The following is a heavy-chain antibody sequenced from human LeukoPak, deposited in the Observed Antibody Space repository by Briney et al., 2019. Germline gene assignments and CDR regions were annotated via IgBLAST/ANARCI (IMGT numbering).Heavy chain of an antibody. D-gene: IGHD6-13*01. Sequence: GGSLRLSCAAPGFTFSTYAMAWVRQAPGKGLEWVSVMRSGGGTYYADSVKGRFTISRDNSKNTLYLQMESLRVEDTAVYYCAKHIRQQVVRDAFDMWGQGTMVTVSS. J-gene: IGHJ3*02. CDR2: MRSGGGT. CDR1: GFTFSTYA. CDR3: AKHIRQQVVRDAFDM. V-gene: IGHV3-23*01.